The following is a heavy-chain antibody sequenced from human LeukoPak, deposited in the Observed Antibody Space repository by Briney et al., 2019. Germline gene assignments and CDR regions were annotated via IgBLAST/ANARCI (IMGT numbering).Heavy chain of an antibody. CDR3: ARGRVTDSYAS. Sequence: PSKTLSLTCAVYGGSFSGHYWTWIRQPSGKGLEWIGEINHSGSTSYNPSLKSRVTISADTSKNQFFLKLSSVTAADTAVYYCARGRVTDSYASWGQGTLVIVSS. V-gene: IGHV4-34*01. CDR2: INHSGST. J-gene: IGHJ5*02. D-gene: IGHD5-18*01. CDR1: GGSFSGHY.